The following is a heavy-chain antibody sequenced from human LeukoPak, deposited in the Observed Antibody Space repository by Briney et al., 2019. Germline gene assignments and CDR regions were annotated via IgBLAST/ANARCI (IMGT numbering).Heavy chain of an antibody. CDR1: GFTLSSYA. J-gene: IGHJ4*02. CDR3: ARAQQGYDDYYFDY. CDR2: VDGGGGGT. V-gene: IGHV3-23*01. Sequence: GGSLRLSCAASGFTLSSYAMTWVRQAPGRGLEWVSSVDGGGGGTYYADSVKGRFTISRDNSKNTLYLQMNSLRAEDTAVYYCARAQQGYDDYYFDYWGQGTLVTVSS. D-gene: IGHD5-12*01.